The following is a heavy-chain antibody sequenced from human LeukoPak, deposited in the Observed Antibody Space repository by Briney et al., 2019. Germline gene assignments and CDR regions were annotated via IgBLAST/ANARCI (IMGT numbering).Heavy chain of an antibody. CDR2: VNHSGST. CDR1: GGSISSYY. D-gene: IGHD3-10*01. Sequence: SETLSLTCTVSGGSISSYYWSWIRQPPGKGLEWIGEVNHSGSTNYNPSLKSRVTISVDTSKNQFSLKLSSVTAADTAVYYCARLDYYGSGRWRYYGMDVWGQGTTVTVSS. CDR3: ARLDYYGSGRWRYYGMDV. J-gene: IGHJ6*02. V-gene: IGHV4-34*01.